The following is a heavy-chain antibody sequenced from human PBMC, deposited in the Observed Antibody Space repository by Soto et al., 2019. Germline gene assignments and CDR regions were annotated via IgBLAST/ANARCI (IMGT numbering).Heavy chain of an antibody. J-gene: IGHJ6*02. CDR3: AREGVSSSGYYYYALDV. CDR2: IYYSEST. V-gene: IGHV4-59*01. CDR1: GGSISSYY. Sequence: SETLSLTCTVSGGSISSYYWSWIRQPPGKGLEWIGYIYYSESTNYNPSLKSRVIISVDTSKNQFSLNLSSLTAADTAVYYCAREGVSSSGYYYYALDVWGQGTTVTVSS. D-gene: IGHD6-25*01.